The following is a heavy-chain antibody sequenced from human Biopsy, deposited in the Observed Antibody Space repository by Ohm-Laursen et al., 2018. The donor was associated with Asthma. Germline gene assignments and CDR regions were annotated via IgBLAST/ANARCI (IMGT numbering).Heavy chain of an antibody. V-gene: IGHV3-7*01. Sequence: GSLRLSCSASGFTFGDYWMSRVRQVPGKGLEWVANIKHDGSKKNHVDSLKGRFTISRDNAKNLLFLQMNSLRAEDTAVYYCARTFHFWSPYHAEHYQLWGQGTLVTVSS. CDR2: IKHDGSKK. CDR1: GFTFGDYW. J-gene: IGHJ1*01. CDR3: ARTFHFWSPYHAEHYQL. D-gene: IGHD3-3*01.